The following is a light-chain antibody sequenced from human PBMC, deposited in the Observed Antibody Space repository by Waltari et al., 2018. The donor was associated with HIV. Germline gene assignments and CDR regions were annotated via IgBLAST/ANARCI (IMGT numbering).Light chain of an antibody. CDR1: RSNIGSNN. CDR3: SAWDDNVNAL. J-gene: IGLJ2*01. V-gene: IGLV1-44*01. CDR2: SNN. Sequence: QSVLTQPPSASGTPGQRVTISCSGSRSNIGSNNVNWYQQLPGTAPKLVIYSNNLRPSGVPDRVSGSKSGTSASLAISGLQSEDEADYYCSAWDDNVNALFGGGTRLTVV.